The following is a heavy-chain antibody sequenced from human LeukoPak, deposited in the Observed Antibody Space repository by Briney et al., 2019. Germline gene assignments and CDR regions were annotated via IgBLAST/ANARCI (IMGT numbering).Heavy chain of an antibody. V-gene: IGHV4-59*01. CDR1: GGSMSSYY. CDR3: ARVGGYSSSWHLGY. CDR2: IYYTGST. J-gene: IGHJ4*02. Sequence: SETLSLTCTASGGSMSSYYWSWIRQPPGKGLEWIGFIYYTGSTTYNSSLKSRVTISVDTSKNQFSLKLSSVTPADTAVYYCARVGGYSSSWHLGYWGQGNLVTVSS. D-gene: IGHD6-19*01.